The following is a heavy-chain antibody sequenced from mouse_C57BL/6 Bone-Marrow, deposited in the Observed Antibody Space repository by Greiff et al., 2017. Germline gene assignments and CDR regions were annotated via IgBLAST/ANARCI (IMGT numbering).Heavy chain of an antibody. J-gene: IGHJ2*01. D-gene: IGHD4-1*01. CDR3: TRGELVFDY. Sequence: EVQRVESGEGLVKPGGSLKLSCAASGFTFSSYAMSWVRQTPEKRLEWVAYISSGGDYIYYADTVKGRFTISRDNARNTLYLQMSSVKSEDTAMYYCTRGELVFDYWGQGTTLTVSS. CDR1: GFTFSSYA. V-gene: IGHV5-9-1*02. CDR2: ISSGGDYI.